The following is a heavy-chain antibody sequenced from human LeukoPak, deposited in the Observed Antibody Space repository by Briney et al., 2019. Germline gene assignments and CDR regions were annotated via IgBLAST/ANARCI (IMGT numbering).Heavy chain of an antibody. CDR2: ISSSGSTI. CDR3: AKDSSYYDSSEGDY. D-gene: IGHD3-22*01. J-gene: IGHJ4*02. Sequence: GGSLRLSCAASGFTFSDYYMSWIRQAPGKGLEWVSYISSSGSTIYYADSVKGRFTISRDNAKNSLYLQMNSLRAEDTAVYYCAKDSSYYDSSEGDYWGQGTLVTVSS. V-gene: IGHV3-11*01. CDR1: GFTFSDYY.